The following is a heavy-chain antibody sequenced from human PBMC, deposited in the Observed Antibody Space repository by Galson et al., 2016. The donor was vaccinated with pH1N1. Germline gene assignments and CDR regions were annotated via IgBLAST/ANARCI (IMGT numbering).Heavy chain of an antibody. J-gene: IGHJ4*02. CDR1: GGSISSGSYY. V-gene: IGHV4-61*09. CDR3: ARGLAVAGTLYFDP. D-gene: IGHD6-19*01. CDR2: IYTSGST. Sequence: TLSLTCSVSGGSISSGSYYWSWIRQPAEKGLEWIGYIYTSGSTSYNPSLKSRVTMSVDTSKNQFSLKLTSVTAADTAVYYCARGLAVAGTLYFDPWGQGTLVTVSS.